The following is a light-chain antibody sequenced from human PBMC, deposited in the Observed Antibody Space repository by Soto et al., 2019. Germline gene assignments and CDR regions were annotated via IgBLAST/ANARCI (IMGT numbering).Light chain of an antibody. CDR3: QQFGSSSFT. CDR2: GAS. CDR1: QSVSSSY. Sequence: EIVLTQSPGTLSLSPGESATLSCSASQSVSSSYLAWYQQKPGQAPSLLIYGASSRATGIPDRFSGTESGTDFTLTISRLEPEAFAVYYCQQFGSSSFTFGPGTQVDIK. J-gene: IGKJ3*01. V-gene: IGKV3-20*01.